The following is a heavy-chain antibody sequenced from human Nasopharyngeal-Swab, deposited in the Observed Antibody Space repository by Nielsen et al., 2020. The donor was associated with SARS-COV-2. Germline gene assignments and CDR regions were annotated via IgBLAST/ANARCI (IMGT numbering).Heavy chain of an antibody. V-gene: IGHV3-30-3*01. CDR3: ARGDDGRFDP. D-gene: IGHD3-16*01. J-gene: IGHJ5*02. CDR1: RFTFSSYA. Sequence: GGSLRPSCAASRFTFSSYAMHWVRQAPGKGLGWVAVISYDGSNKYYADSVKGRFTISRDNSKHTLYLQMNSLRAEDTAVYYCARGDDGRFDPWGQGTLVTVSS. CDR2: ISYDGSNK.